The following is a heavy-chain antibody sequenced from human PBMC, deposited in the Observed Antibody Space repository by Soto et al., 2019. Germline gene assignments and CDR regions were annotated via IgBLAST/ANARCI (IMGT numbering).Heavy chain of an antibody. V-gene: IGHV2-5*02. D-gene: IGHD4-17*01. CDR3: AFLHLELTTGYFDY. CDR1: GFSLSTSGVG. CDR2: IYWDDDK. Sequence: SGPTLVKPTQTLTLTCTFSGFSLSTSGVGVGWIRQPPGKALEWLALIYWDDDKRYSPSLKSRLTITKDTSKNQVVLTMTNMDPVDTATYYCAFLHLELTTGYFDYWGQGTLVTVSS. J-gene: IGHJ4*02.